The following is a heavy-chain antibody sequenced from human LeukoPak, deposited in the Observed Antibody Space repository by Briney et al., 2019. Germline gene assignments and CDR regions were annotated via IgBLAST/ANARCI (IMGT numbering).Heavy chain of an antibody. CDR3: ARGGSGSSKYWVF. J-gene: IGHJ4*02. CDR2: INGDGGDK. Sequence: GGSLRLSCAASDFTLSPYWMTWVRQAPGRGLEWVANINGDGGDKYYGDSVKGRFSISRDNAENSLFLQMNNLRVEDSAVYYCARGGSGSSKYWVFWGQGTLVTVSS. CDR1: DFTLSPYW. D-gene: IGHD2-8*02. V-gene: IGHV3-7*01.